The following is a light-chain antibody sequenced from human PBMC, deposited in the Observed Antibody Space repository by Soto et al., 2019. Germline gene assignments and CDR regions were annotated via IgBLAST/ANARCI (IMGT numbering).Light chain of an antibody. CDR2: DAS. CDR1: QGIGND. CDR3: QQRSNWPDT. Sequence: TQSPSSLSASVGDRVTISCRASQGIGNDLAWYQQKPGKAPRLLIYDASNRATGIPARFSGSGSGTDFTLTISSLEPEDFAVYYCQQRSNWPDTFGQGTKLEIK. V-gene: IGKV3D-11*01. J-gene: IGKJ2*01.